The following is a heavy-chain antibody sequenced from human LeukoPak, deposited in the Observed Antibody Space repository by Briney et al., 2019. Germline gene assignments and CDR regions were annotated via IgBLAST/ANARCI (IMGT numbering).Heavy chain of an antibody. D-gene: IGHD2-2*01. Sequence: SETLSLTCAVYGGSFSGYYWSWIRQPPGKGLEWIGEINHSGSTNYNPSLKSRVAISVDTSKNQFSLKLSSVTAADTAVYYCARGGSKLVVVPAAVFFDPWGQGTLVTVSS. V-gene: IGHV4-34*01. J-gene: IGHJ5*02. CDR3: ARGGSKLVVVPAAVFFDP. CDR2: INHSGST. CDR1: GGSFSGYY.